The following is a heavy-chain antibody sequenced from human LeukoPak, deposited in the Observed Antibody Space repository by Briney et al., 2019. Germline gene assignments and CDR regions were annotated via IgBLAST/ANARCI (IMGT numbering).Heavy chain of an antibody. D-gene: IGHD3-3*01. Sequence: PSETLSLTCAVYGGSFSGYYWSWIRQPPGKGPEWIGEINHSGSTNYNPSLKSRVTISVDTSKNQFSLKLSSVTAADTAVYYCARFPSYYDFWSGYSYDWFDPWGQGTVVTVSS. CDR2: INHSGST. V-gene: IGHV4-34*01. CDR3: ARFPSYYDFWSGYSYDWFDP. CDR1: GGSFSGYY. J-gene: IGHJ5*02.